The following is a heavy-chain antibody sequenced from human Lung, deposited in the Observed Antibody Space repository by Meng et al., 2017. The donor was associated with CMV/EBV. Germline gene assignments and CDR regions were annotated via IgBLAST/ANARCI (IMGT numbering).Heavy chain of an antibody. Sequence: SQXXXLTXAISGDSVSSNSAAWNWIRQSPSRGLEWLRRTYYRSKWYNDYAVSVKSRITINPDTSKNQFSLQLNSVTPEDTAVYYCAREGPTVTPFDYCGQGTXVTVSS. V-gene: IGHV6-1*01. J-gene: IGHJ4*02. CDR3: AREGPTVTPFDY. D-gene: IGHD4-17*01. CDR1: GDSVSSNSAA. CDR2: TYYRSKWYN.